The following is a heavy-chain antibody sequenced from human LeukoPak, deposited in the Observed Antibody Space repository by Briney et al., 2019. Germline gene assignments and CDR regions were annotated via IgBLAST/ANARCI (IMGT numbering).Heavy chain of an antibody. CDR3: ARLGYCSSTSCPNFDY. Sequence: GGSLRLSCAASGFTFSSYSMKWVRQAPGKGLEWVSSISSSSSYIYYADSVKGRFTIPRDNAKNSLYLQMNSLRAEDTAVYYCARLGYCSSTSCPNFDYWGQGTLVTVSS. CDR2: ISSSSSYI. D-gene: IGHD2-2*01. CDR1: GFTFSSYS. V-gene: IGHV3-21*01. J-gene: IGHJ4*02.